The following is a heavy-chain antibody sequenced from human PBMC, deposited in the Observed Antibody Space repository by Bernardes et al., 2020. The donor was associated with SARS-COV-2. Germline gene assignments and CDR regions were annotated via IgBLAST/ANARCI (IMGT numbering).Heavy chain of an antibody. Sequence: GGSLRLSCAASGFTFSSYGMHWVRQAPGKGLEWVAVISYDGSNKYYADSVKGRFIISRDNSKNTLYLQMNSLRAEDTAVYYCAKSWFGELLADYWGQGTLVTVSS. CDR2: ISYDGSNK. J-gene: IGHJ4*02. CDR1: GFTFSSYG. V-gene: IGHV3-30*18. CDR3: AKSWFGELLADY. D-gene: IGHD3-10*01.